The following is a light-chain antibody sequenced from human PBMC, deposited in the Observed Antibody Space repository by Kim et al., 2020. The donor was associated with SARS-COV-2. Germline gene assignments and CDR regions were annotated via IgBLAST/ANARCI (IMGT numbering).Light chain of an antibody. Sequence: DIQMTQSPSSLSASVGDRVTTTCQASQDISNYLNWYQHKAGKAPKLLIFDASSLETGVPSRFSGSGSGTHFTFTISGLQPEDIATYYCQQYDNFWTFGQGTKVDIK. CDR2: DAS. CDR1: QDISNY. J-gene: IGKJ1*01. V-gene: IGKV1-33*01. CDR3: QQYDNFWT.